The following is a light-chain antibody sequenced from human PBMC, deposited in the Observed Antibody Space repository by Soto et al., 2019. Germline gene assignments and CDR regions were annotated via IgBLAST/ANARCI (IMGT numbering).Light chain of an antibody. Sequence: QSALTQPASVSGSPGQSITISCTETSSDVGGYIYVSWYQQHPGKAPKLMIYDVTSRPSGVSYRFSGSKSGNTASLTISGLKAEDEADYYCSSYTTSSSYVFGTGTKVTV. CDR2: DVT. V-gene: IGLV2-14*01. CDR1: SSDVGGYIY. CDR3: SSYTTSSSYV. J-gene: IGLJ1*01.